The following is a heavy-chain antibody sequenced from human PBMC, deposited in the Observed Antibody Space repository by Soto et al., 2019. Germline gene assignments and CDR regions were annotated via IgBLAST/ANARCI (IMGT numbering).Heavy chain of an antibody. D-gene: IGHD2-21*01. J-gene: IGHJ4*02. CDR2: IYYSGST. Sequence: SETLSLTCTVSGGSISSSSFHWGWIRQPPGKGLEWIGSIYYSGSTYYSPSLKSRVTISVDTSKNQFSLKLSSVTAEDTAVYYCARDPTAYTDARNDYWGQGTLVTVSS. V-gene: IGHV4-39*07. CDR1: GGSISSSSFH. CDR3: ARDPTAYTDARNDY.